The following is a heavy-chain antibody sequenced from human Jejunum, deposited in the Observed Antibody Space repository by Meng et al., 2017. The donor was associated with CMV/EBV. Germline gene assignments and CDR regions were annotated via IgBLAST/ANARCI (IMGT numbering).Heavy chain of an antibody. V-gene: IGHV3-73*01. CDR2: IRRKADGYAT. CDR1: A. Sequence: AMHCVRQASGKGPGWVGRIRRKADGYATAYAASVKGRFTVSRDDSKNTAYLQMNSLKTEDTAVYYCTRPVGDYCAGGSCYTQMDVWGQGTTVTVSS. CDR3: TRPVGDYCAGGSCYTQMDV. D-gene: IGHD2-15*01. J-gene: IGHJ6*02.